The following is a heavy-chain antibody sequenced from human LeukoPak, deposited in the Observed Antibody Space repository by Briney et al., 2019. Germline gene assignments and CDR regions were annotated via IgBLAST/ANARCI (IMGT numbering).Heavy chain of an antibody. J-gene: IGHJ6*04. CDR2: ISSSSSYI. V-gene: IGHV3-21*01. Sequence: WGSLRLSCAASGFTFSSYSMNWVRQAPGKGLEWVSSISSSSSYIYYADSVKGRFTISRHNAKNSLYLQMNSLIAEDTAVYYCATTTPPLLAAPGSTYYYYGMDVWGKGTTVTVSS. CDR1: GFTFSSYS. D-gene: IGHD6-13*01. CDR3: ATTTPPLLAAPGSTYYYYGMDV.